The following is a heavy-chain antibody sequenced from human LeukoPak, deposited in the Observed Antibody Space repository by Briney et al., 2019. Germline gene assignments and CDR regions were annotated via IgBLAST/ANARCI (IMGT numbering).Heavy chain of an antibody. Sequence: PAGSLRLSCAASVYTFDEYAMCCVPHAPGRGLEWVSAIKWKSGRTDYADSVRGRHTISRDNAKNTLYLYMNTLRTEDTHLFYCARDYYESSAHQWGGPSGCWGQGTLVTVSS. CDR1: VYTFDEYA. CDR2: IKWKSGRT. CDR3: ARDYYESSAHQWGGPSGC. J-gene: IGHJ4*02. D-gene: IGHD3-22*01. V-gene: IGHV3-20*04.